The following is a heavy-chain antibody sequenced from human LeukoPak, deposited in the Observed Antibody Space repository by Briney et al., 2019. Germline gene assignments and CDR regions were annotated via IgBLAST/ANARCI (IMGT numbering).Heavy chain of an antibody. D-gene: IGHD6-19*01. CDR2: LSASGGST. J-gene: IGHJ4*02. CDR1: GFTFTNYA. CDR3: AKQDIRSSAWYD. Sequence: GGSLRLSCAASGFTFTNYAMSWVRQAPGKGLEWVSALSASGGSTYYADSVKGRFTISRDNSKNMLYLQMNSLRAEDTAVYYCAKQDIRSSAWYDWGQGTLVTVSS. V-gene: IGHV3-23*01.